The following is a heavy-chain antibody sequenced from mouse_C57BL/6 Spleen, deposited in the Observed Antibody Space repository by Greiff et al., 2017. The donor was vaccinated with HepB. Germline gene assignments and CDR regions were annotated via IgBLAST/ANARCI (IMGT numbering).Heavy chain of an antibody. J-gene: IGHJ2*01. D-gene: IGHD2-1*01. V-gene: IGHV1-50*01. CDR3: ARPDGNFYYFDY. CDR1: GYTFTSYW. CDR2: IDPSDSYT. Sequence: QVQLQQSGAELVKPGASVKLSCKASGYTFTSYWMQWVKQRPGQGLEWIGEIDPSDSYTNYNQKFKGKATLTVDTSSSTAYMQLSSLTSEDSAVYYCARPDGNFYYFDYWGQGTTLTVSS.